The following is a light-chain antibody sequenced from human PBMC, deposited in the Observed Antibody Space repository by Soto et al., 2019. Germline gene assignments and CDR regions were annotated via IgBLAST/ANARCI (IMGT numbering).Light chain of an antibody. CDR2: AAS. Sequence: IQMTQSPSSLSASVGDRVTITCRASQGISSYLAWYQQKPGKAPKLLIYAASTLQSGVPSRFSGSGYGTDFTLTISSLQPEDFATYYCLQDYNYFGFGQGTRLEIK. CDR1: QGISSY. J-gene: IGKJ5*01. V-gene: IGKV1-6*01. CDR3: LQDYNYFG.